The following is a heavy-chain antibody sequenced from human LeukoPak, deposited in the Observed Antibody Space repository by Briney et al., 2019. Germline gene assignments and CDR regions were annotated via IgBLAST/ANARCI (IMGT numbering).Heavy chain of an antibody. Sequence: SETLSLTCTVSGGSISSYYWSWIRQPPGKGLEWIGYIYYSGSTNYNPSLKSRVTISVDTSKNQFSLKLSSVTAADTAVYYCARRLLRAEAFDIWGLGTMVTVSS. V-gene: IGHV4-59*01. CDR1: GGSISSYY. CDR2: IYYSGST. D-gene: IGHD2-15*01. J-gene: IGHJ3*02. CDR3: ARRLLRAEAFDI.